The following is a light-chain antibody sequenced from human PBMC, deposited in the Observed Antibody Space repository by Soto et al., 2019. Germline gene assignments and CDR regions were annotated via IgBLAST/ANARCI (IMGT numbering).Light chain of an antibody. Sequence: DILMTQSPSSLSASIGDRVTITCRASQGITDFLAWYQQKPGKVPKLLIYAASTLQSGVPSRFSGSGSGTDFTLTISSLQPEDVATYYCHKYNSAPFAFGPGTKVDIK. J-gene: IGKJ3*01. CDR3: HKYNSAPFA. CDR1: QGITDF. CDR2: AAS. V-gene: IGKV1-27*01.